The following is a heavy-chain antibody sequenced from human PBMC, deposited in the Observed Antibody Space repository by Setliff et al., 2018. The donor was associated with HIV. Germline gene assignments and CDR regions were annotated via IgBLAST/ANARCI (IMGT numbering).Heavy chain of an antibody. CDR2: INSDGSST. D-gene: IGHD4-17*01. V-gene: IGHV3-74*01. CDR1: GFTFSSYW. J-gene: IGHJ3*02. CDR3: AREDVTTSGLDI. Sequence: GGSLRLSCAASGFTFSSYWMHWVRQAPGKGLVWVSRINSDGSSTSYADSVKGRFTISRDNAKNTLYLQMNSLRAEDTAVYYCAREDVTTSGLDIWGQGTMVTVSS.